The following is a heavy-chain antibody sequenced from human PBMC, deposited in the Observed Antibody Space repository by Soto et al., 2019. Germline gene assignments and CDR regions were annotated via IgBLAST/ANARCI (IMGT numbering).Heavy chain of an antibody. D-gene: IGHD3-9*01. V-gene: IGHV3-23*01. Sequence: GGSLRLSCAASGFTFSSYAMSWVRQAPGKGLEWVSAISGSGDSTYYADSVKGRFTISRDNSKNTLYLQMNSLRAEDTAVYYCAKPYYYDILTGYYTNYYYYGMDVWGQGTTVTVSS. J-gene: IGHJ6*02. CDR3: AKPYYYDILTGYYTNYYYYGMDV. CDR2: ISGSGDST. CDR1: GFTFSSYA.